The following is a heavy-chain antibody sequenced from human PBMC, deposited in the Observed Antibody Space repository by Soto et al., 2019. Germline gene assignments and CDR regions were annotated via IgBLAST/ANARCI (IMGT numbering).Heavy chain of an antibody. CDR2: IGGSGTYT. V-gene: IGHV3-21*01. CDR1: GFTFTNYN. CDR3: ASAGSLAF. Sequence: EVQLVDSGGGLVKPGGSLRLSCAASGFTFTNYNMNWVRQAPGKGLEWVSSIGGSGTYTYYADSVRGRFTISRDNAKNSLYLQMNSLRAEDTALYYCASAGSLAFWGQGTLVTASS. D-gene: IGHD3-10*01. J-gene: IGHJ4*02.